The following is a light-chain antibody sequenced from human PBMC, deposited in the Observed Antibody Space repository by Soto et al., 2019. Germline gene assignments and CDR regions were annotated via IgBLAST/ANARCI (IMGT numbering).Light chain of an antibody. CDR2: DNN. J-gene: IGLJ1*01. CDR3: GTWDSIPSAYG. CDR1: SSNIGNNY. V-gene: IGLV1-51*01. Sequence: QSVLTQPPSVSAAPGQKVTISCSGSSSNIGNNYVSWYQQLPGTAPKLLIYDNNKRPSGIPDRFSGSKSGTSATLGITGLQTGDEAEYYRGTWDSIPSAYGFGTGTKGTVL.